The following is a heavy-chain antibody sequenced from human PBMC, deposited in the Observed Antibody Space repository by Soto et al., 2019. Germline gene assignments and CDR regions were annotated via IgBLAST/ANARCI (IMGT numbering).Heavy chain of an antibody. J-gene: IGHJ3*02. V-gene: IGHV4-31*03. CDR3: ASSTFYDYVWGSYRHGAFDI. CDR2: IYYSGST. Sequence: SETLSLTCTVSGGSISSGGYYWSWIRQHPGKGLEWIGYIYYSGSTYYNPSLKSRVTISVDTSKNQFSLKLSSVTAADTAVYYCASSTFYDYVWGSYRHGAFDIWGQGTMVTVSS. D-gene: IGHD3-16*02. CDR1: GGSISSGGYY.